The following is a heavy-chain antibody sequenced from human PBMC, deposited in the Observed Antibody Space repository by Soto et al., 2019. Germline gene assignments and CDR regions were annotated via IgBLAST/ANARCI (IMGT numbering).Heavy chain of an antibody. CDR3: VRVTAVGAAAGYYYYGMDV. D-gene: IGHD6-13*01. Sequence: QVQLVQSGAEVKKPGSSVKVSCKASGGTFSSYAISWVRQAPGQGLEWMGGIIPIFGTANYAQKFQGRVTITADKSTSTAYMELSSLRSEDTAVYYCVRVTAVGAAAGYYYYGMDVWGQGTTVTVSS. V-gene: IGHV1-69*06. CDR2: IIPIFGTA. CDR1: GGTFSSYA. J-gene: IGHJ6*02.